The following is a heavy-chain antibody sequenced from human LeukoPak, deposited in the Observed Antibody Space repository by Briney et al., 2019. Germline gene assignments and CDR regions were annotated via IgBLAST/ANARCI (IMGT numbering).Heavy chain of an antibody. J-gene: IGHJ4*02. D-gene: IGHD3-10*01. CDR1: GGSFSGYY. Sequence: SETLSLTCAVYGGSFSGYYRSWIRQPPGKGLEWIGEINHSGSTNYNPSLKSRVTISVDTSKNQFSLKLSSVTAADTAVYYCAIWFGEAFDYWGQGTLVTVSS. CDR3: AIWFGEAFDY. CDR2: INHSGST. V-gene: IGHV4-34*01.